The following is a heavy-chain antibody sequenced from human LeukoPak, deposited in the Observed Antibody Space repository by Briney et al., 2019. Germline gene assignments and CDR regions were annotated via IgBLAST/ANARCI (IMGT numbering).Heavy chain of an antibody. CDR3: ARDSISHYDILTGPNFDY. CDR2: ISGTGGNT. V-gene: IGHV3-23*01. J-gene: IGHJ4*02. CDR1: GFTFRRYW. Sequence: GGSLRLSCAASGFTFRRYWMSWVRQAPGKGLEWVSAISGTGGNTYYADSVKGRFTISRDNSKNTLYLQMNSLRAEDTAVYYCARDSISHYDILTGPNFDYWGQGTLVTVSS. D-gene: IGHD3-9*01.